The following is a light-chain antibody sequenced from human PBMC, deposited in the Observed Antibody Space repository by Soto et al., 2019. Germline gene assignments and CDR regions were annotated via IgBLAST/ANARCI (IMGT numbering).Light chain of an antibody. CDR1: SSKVGAFNY. CDR3: ASYTTSSTYV. CDR2: DVF. J-gene: IGLJ1*01. V-gene: IGLV2-14*03. Sequence: QSVLTQPASVSGSPGQSIAISCTGNSSKVGAFNYVSWYQKHPGKATKFMFFDVFSRLSGFFDRFSGSKFGNTASLTFFGLQSEDEADYYCASYTTSSTYVFGTGTKVTVL.